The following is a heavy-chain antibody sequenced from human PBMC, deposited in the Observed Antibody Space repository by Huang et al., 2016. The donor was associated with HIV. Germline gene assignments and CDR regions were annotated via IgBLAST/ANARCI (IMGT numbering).Heavy chain of an antibody. CDR1: GYSFPNYW. Sequence: VQLVQSGAEVMKPGESLKISCKGSGYSFPNYWIGWVRQMPGKGLEWVGTIYPGDSDASYSPAFEGQVTSSAAKSVSTAYLQWTSLKASDTAIYYCARVHNYFDSSIYGPYYFDFWGRGTLVTVSS. D-gene: IGHD3-22*01. CDR3: ARVHNYFDSSIYGPYYFDF. J-gene: IGHJ4*02. CDR2: IYPGDSDA. V-gene: IGHV5-51*01.